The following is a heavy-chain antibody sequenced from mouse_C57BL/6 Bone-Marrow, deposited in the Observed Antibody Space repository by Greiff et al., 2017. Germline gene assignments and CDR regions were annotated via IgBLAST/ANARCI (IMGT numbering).Heavy chain of an antibody. Sequence: EVKVVESGGGLVKPGGSLKLSCAASGFTFSDYGMHWVRQAPEKGLEWVAYISSGSSTIYYADTVKGRFTISRDNAKNTLFLQMTSLRSEDTAMYYCAFITTVVALYYYAMDYWGQGTSVTVSS. J-gene: IGHJ4*01. CDR3: AFITTVVALYYYAMDY. CDR1: GFTFSDYG. D-gene: IGHD1-1*01. V-gene: IGHV5-17*01. CDR2: ISSGSSTI.